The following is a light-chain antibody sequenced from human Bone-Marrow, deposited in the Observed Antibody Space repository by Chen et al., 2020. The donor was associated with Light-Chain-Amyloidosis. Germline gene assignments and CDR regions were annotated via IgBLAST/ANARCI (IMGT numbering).Light chain of an antibody. Sequence: NFMLTQPHSVSESPGKTVIISCTRSSGSIATNYVQWYQQRPGSSPTTVIYEDDQRPSGVPDRFSGSIDRSSNAASLTLSGLKTEDESDYYCQSYQGSSQGVFGGGTKLTVL. CDR2: EDD. J-gene: IGLJ3*02. CDR3: QSYQGSSQGV. V-gene: IGLV6-57*01. CDR1: SGSIATNY.